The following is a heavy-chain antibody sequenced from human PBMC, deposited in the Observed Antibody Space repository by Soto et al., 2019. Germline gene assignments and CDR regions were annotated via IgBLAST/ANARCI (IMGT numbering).Heavy chain of an antibody. Sequence: QVQLQESGPGLVRPSQTLSLTCTVSAGSISTFNYYWSWIRQHPEKGLEWIGYISSSGSTFYHSSLKSRVTISLDTSKKQFSLTLTSVTAADTAVYYCARSAQWDGFDPWGQGTMVTVSS. J-gene: IGHJ3*01. V-gene: IGHV4-31*03. CDR1: AGSISTFNYY. CDR2: ISSSGST. D-gene: IGHD2-8*01. CDR3: ARSAQWDGFDP.